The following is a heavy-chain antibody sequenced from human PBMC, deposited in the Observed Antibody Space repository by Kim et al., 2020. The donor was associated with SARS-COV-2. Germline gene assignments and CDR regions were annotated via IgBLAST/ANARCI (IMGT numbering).Heavy chain of an antibody. J-gene: IGHJ4*02. Sequence: GGSLRLSCAASGFTLSSYAMSWVRQAPGKGLEWVSAIGGGGTTYYADSVKGRFTISRDTSKNTLYLQMNSLRVEDTAVYYCVKRNYALGGYFDCWGQGTLVTVSS. V-gene: IGHV3-23*01. D-gene: IGHD1-7*01. CDR3: VKRNYALGGYFDC. CDR2: IGGGGTT. CDR1: GFTLSSYA.